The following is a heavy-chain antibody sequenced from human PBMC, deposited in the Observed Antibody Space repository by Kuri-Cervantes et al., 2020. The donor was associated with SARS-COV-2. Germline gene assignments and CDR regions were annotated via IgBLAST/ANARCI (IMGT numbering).Heavy chain of an antibody. J-gene: IGHJ5*02. CDR1: GGSISSYY. D-gene: IGHD3-22*01. CDR2: IYTSGST. CDR3: ARASEEHMIVVVITTGGWFDP. Sequence: SETLSLTCTVSGGSISSYYWSWIRQPAGKGLEWIGRIYTSGSTNYNPSLKSRVTISVDTSKNQFSLKLSSVTAADTAVYYCARASEEHMIVVVITTGGWFDPWGQGTLVTVSS. V-gene: IGHV4-4*07.